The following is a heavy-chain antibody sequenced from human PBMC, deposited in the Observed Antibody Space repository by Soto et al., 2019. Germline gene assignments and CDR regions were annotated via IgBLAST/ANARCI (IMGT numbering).Heavy chain of an antibody. J-gene: IGHJ4*02. Sequence: SETLSLTCTVSGGSISSSSYYWGWIRQPPGKGLEWIGSIYYSGSTYYNPSLKSRVTISVDTSKNQFSLKLSSVTAADTAVYYCARVGPAQEGSGYGVYYFDYWGQGTLVTVSS. CDR2: IYYSGST. CDR3: ARVGPAQEGSGYGVYYFDY. V-gene: IGHV4-39*01. CDR1: GGSISSSSYY. D-gene: IGHD6-19*01.